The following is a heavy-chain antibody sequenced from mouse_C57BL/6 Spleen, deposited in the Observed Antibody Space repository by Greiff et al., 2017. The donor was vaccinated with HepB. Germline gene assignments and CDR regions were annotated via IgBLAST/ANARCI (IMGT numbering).Heavy chain of an antibody. CDR1: GFNIKDDY. Sequence: EVQLQQSGAELVRPGASVKLSCTASGFNIKDDYMHWVKQRPEQGLEWIGWIDPENGDTEYASKFQGKATITADTSSNTAYLQLSSLTSEDTAVYYCTTWGYYYGSSHETYWGQGTLVTVSA. J-gene: IGHJ3*01. CDR2: IDPENGDT. V-gene: IGHV14-4*01. CDR3: TTWGYYYGSSHETY. D-gene: IGHD1-1*01.